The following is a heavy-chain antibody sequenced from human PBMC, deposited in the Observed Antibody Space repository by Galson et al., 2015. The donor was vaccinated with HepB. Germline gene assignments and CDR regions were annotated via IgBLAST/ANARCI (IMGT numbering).Heavy chain of an antibody. D-gene: IGHD2/OR15-2a*01. CDR3: ARYLGDYYGFDI. Sequence: SLRLSCAASGAASGSTFSRHGMHWVRQAPGKGLEWVALIWFDGSKKYHVEYLKGRFTISRDNSKNMLYLQMNSLGAEDTAMYYCARYLGDYYGFDIGGQGTMVIVSS. CDR2: IWFDGSKK. J-gene: IGHJ3*02. CDR1: GSTFSRHG. V-gene: IGHV3-33*01.